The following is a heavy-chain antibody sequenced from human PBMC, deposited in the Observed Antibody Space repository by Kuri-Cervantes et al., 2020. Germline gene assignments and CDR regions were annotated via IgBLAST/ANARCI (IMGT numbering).Heavy chain of an antibody. CDR2: IYYSGST. CDR1: GGSFSGYY. J-gene: IGHJ4*02. D-gene: IGHD3-9*01. V-gene: IGHV4-34*01. CDR3: ARDTTPTYYDILTGYSSVYYFDY. Sequence: SETLSLTCAVYGGSFSGYYWGWIRQPPGKGLEWIGSIYYSGSTYYNPSLKSRVTISVDTSKNQFSLKLSSVTAADTAVYYCARDTTPTYYDILTGYSSVYYFDYWGQGTLVTVSS.